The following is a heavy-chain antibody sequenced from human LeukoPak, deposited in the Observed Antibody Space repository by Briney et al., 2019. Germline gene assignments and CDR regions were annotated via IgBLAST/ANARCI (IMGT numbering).Heavy chain of an antibody. Sequence: ASVKVSWKASGYTFTDYYMHWVRQAPGQGLEWMGWINPNSGGTNYAQKFQGRVTMTRDTSISTAYMELSRLRSDDTAVYYCARWDPTYDIAASGTSNYYWGQGTLVTVSS. CDR2: INPNSGGT. CDR1: GYTFTDYY. D-gene: IGHD6-13*01. J-gene: IGHJ4*02. CDR3: ARWDPTYDIAASGTSNYY. V-gene: IGHV1-2*02.